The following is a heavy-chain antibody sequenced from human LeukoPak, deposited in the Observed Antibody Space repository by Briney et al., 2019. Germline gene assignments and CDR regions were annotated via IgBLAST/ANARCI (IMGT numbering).Heavy chain of an antibody. Sequence: SETLSLTCTVSGGSISSYYWSWIRQPPGKGLEWIGYIYTSGSTNYNPSLKSRVTISVDSSKNQFSLKLSPVTAADTAVYYCARHGHSSGWYRGSFDYWGQGTLVTVSS. J-gene: IGHJ4*02. CDR3: ARHGHSSGWYRGSFDY. CDR2: IYTSGST. D-gene: IGHD6-19*01. V-gene: IGHV4-4*09. CDR1: GGSISSYY.